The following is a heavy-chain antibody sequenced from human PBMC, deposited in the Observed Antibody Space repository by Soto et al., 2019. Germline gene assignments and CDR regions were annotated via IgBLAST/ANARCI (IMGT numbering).Heavy chain of an antibody. Sequence: QVQLVQSGAEVKKPGSSVKVSCKASGGTFSSYAISWVRQAPGQGLEWMGGIIPIFGTANYAQKFQGRVTITADEYTSTAYMELSSLRSEDTAVYYCARDRRSIVGATYYFDYWGQGTLVTVSS. CDR2: IIPIFGTA. CDR1: GGTFSSYA. D-gene: IGHD1-26*01. J-gene: IGHJ4*02. V-gene: IGHV1-69*12. CDR3: ARDRRSIVGATYYFDY.